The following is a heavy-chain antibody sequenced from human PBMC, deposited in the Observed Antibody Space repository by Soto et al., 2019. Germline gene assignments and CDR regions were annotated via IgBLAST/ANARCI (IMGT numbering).Heavy chain of an antibody. Sequence: ASVKVSCKASGYTFTSYSMHWVRQAPGQRLEWMGWINAGNGNTKYSQKFQDRVTLTRDTSASTAYMELSGLRSEDTAVFYCARIEVTGRLEYWGQGTLVTVSS. CDR3: ARIEVTGRLEY. CDR2: INAGNGNT. D-gene: IGHD6-19*01. CDR1: GYTFTSYS. J-gene: IGHJ4*02. V-gene: IGHV1-3*01.